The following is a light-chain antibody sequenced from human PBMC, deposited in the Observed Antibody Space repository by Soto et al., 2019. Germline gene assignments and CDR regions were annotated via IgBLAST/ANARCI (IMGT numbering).Light chain of an antibody. CDR2: EVN. Sequence: QSALTQPASVSGSPGQSITISCTGTSSDVGGYDYVSWYQQHPGNAPKVMIYEVNNRPSGVSNRFSGSKSGSTASLTISGLQAEDEADYYCCSYTRTSTYVFGTGTKLTVL. V-gene: IGLV2-14*01. CDR3: CSYTRTSTYV. J-gene: IGLJ1*01. CDR1: SSDVGGYDY.